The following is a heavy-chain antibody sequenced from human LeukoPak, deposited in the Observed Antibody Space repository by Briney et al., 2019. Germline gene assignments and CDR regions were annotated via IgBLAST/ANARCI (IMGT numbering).Heavy chain of an antibody. CDR2: INSDGSST. CDR1: GFTFSSNW. D-gene: IGHD5-12*01. J-gene: IGHJ4*02. CDR3: VRGLYRIIVAHGLL. Sequence: PGGSLRLSCAASGFTFSSNWMHWVRQAPGKGLVWVSRINSDGSSTDYADSVKGRFTISRDNAKNTVYLQLNSLRAEDTAVYYCVRGLYRIIVAHGLLWGQGTLATVSS. V-gene: IGHV3-74*01.